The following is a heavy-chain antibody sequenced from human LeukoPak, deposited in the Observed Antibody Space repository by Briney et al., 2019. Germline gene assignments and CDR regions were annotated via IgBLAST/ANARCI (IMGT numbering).Heavy chain of an antibody. Sequence: SETLSLTCTVSGGSISSGGYYWSWIRQPPGKGLEWIGYIYYSGSTNYNPSLKSRVTISVDTSKNQFSLKLSSVTAADTAVYYCARLVVGAIDAFDIWGQGTMVTVSS. CDR3: ARLVVGAIDAFDI. D-gene: IGHD1-26*01. CDR2: IYYSGST. V-gene: IGHV4-61*08. CDR1: GGSISSGGYY. J-gene: IGHJ3*02.